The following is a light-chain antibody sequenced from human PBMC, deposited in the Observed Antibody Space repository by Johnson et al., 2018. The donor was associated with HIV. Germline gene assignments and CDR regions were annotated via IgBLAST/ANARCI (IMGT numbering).Light chain of an antibody. V-gene: IGLV1-51*01. Sequence: QSVLTQPPSVSAASGQKVNISCSGSSSNIGNYYVSWYQQVPGTAPRLVIYDTIKRHSGIPDRFSGSKSGTSATLGITGLQTGDEADYYCGIWDNSLSIVGVFGTGTKVTIL. CDR3: GIWDNSLSIVGV. J-gene: IGLJ1*01. CDR1: SSNIGNYY. CDR2: DTI.